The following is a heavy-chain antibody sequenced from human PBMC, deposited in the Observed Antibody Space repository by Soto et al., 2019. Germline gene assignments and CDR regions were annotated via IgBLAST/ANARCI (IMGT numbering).Heavy chain of an antibody. CDR1: GFTFSSYG. J-gene: IGHJ3*02. V-gene: IGHV3-33*01. CDR3: ARGWVAGTRLGTFRAGDAFDI. CDR2: IWYDGSNK. D-gene: IGHD2-15*01. Sequence: GGSLRLSCAASGFTFSSYGMHWVRQAPGKGLEWVAVIWYDGSNKYYADSVKGRFTISRDNSKNTLYLQMNSLRAEDTAVYYCARGWVAGTRLGTFRAGDAFDIWGQGTMVTVSS.